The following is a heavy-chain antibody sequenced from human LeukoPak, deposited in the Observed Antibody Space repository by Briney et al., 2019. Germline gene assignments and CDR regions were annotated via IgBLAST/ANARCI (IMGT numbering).Heavy chain of an antibody. CDR1: GGSFSGYY. Sequence: SETLSLTCAVYGGSFSGYYWSWIRQPPGKGLEWIGEIKHSGSTNYNPSLKSRVTISVDTSKNQFSLKLSSVTAADTPVYYWAAIQGGGGDAFDIWGQGTMVTVSS. J-gene: IGHJ3*02. D-gene: IGHD3-3*01. CDR2: IKHSGST. CDR3: AAIQGGGGDAFDI. V-gene: IGHV4-34*01.